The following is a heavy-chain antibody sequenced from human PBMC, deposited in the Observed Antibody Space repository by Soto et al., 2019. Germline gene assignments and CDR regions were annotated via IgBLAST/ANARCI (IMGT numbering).Heavy chain of an antibody. V-gene: IGHV1-2*02. Sequence: SVKVSCKASGYTFTGYYMHWARQAPGQGLEWMGWINPNSGGTNYAQKFQGRVTMTRDTSISTAYMELSRLRSDDTAVYYCARDTFWSGYFHYRMDVWGQGTTVTVSS. CDR2: INPNSGGT. J-gene: IGHJ6*02. CDR1: GYTFTGYY. CDR3: ARDTFWSGYFHYRMDV. D-gene: IGHD3-3*01.